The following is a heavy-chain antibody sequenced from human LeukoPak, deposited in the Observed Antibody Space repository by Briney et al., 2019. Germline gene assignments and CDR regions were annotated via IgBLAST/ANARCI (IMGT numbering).Heavy chain of an antibody. V-gene: IGHV3-23*01. CDR2: ISGSGGST. J-gene: IGHJ4*02. D-gene: IGHD4-17*01. CDR3: ATPGHYGDYDVY. CDR1: GFTFSSYA. Sequence: GGSLRLSCAASGFTFSSYAMSWVRQAPGKGLEWVSGISGSGGSTYYADSVKGRFTISRDNPKDTLYLQMNSLRAEDTAVYYCATPGHYGDYDVYWGQGTLVTVSS.